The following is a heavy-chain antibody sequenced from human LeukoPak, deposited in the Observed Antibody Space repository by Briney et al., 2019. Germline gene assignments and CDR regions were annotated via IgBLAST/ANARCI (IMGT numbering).Heavy chain of an antibody. J-gene: IGHJ5*02. V-gene: IGHV4-34*01. CDR3: ASSITMVRGVKENWFDP. CDR2: INHSGST. Sequence: SETLSITCAVYGGSFSGYYWSWIRQPPGKGLEWIGEINHSGSTNYNPSLKSRVTISVDTSKNQFSLKLSSVTAADTAVYYCASSITMVRGVKENWFDPWGQGTLVTVSS. D-gene: IGHD3-10*01. CDR1: GGSFSGYY.